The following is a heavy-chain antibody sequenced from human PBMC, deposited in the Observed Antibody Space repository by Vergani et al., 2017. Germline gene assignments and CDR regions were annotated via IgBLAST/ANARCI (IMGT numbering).Heavy chain of an antibody. CDR1: GYTFTGYY. V-gene: IGHV1-2*02. CDR3: ARXGDILTGYSSGFDP. CDR2: INPNSGDT. D-gene: IGHD3-9*01. J-gene: IGHJ5*02. Sequence: QVQLVQSGAEVKKPGASVEVSCKASGYTFTGYYMHWVRQAPGQGLEWMGWINPNSGDTNYAQKFQGRVTMTRDTSISTAYMELSRLRSDDTAVYYCARXGDILTGYSSGFDPWGQGTLVTVSS.